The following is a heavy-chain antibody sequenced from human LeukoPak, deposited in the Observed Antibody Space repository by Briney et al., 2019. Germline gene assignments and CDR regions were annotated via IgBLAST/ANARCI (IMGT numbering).Heavy chain of an antibody. Sequence: GGSLRLSCAASGTYWMHWVRQAPGKGLVWVSYINIDERITGYADSVKGRFTISRDNAKNTLYLQMNSLRVEDTAIYYCFREGGDWGQGTLVTVSS. J-gene: IGHJ4*02. D-gene: IGHD3-10*01. CDR1: GTYW. CDR3: FREGGD. CDR2: INIDERIT. V-gene: IGHV3-74*01.